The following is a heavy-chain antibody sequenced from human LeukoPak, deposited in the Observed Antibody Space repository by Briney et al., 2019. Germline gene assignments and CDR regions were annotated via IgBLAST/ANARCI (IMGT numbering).Heavy chain of an antibody. Sequence: SETLSLTCTVSGGSISSYYWSWIRQPPGKGLEWIGYIYYSGSTNYNPSLKSRVTISVDTSKNQFSLKLSAVTAADTAVYYCARRFIAAAGHFDYWGQGTLVTVSS. CDR3: ARRFIAAAGHFDY. V-gene: IGHV4-59*01. D-gene: IGHD6-13*01. J-gene: IGHJ4*02. CDR2: IYYSGST. CDR1: GGSISSYY.